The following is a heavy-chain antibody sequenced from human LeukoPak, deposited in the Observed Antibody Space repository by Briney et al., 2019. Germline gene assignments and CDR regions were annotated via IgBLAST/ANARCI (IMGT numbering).Heavy chain of an antibody. Sequence: GASVKVSCKASGYTFTSYYMHWVRQAPGQGLEWMGIINPSGGSTSYAQKFQGRVTMTRDMSTSTVYMELHSLRSDDTAIYYCVRDYDILSGYYRQDWYFDLWGRGTLVTVSS. CDR1: GYTFTSYY. V-gene: IGHV1-46*01. CDR2: INPSGGST. J-gene: IGHJ2*01. CDR3: VRDYDILSGYYRQDWYFDL. D-gene: IGHD3-9*01.